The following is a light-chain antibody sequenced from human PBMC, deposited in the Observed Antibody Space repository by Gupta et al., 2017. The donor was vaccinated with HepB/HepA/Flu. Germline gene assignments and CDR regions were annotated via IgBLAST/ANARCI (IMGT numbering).Light chain of an antibody. CDR1: QSVGTY. CDR3: KQSYSSPRT. Sequence: IKMTQSPSSLSASVGDNITITCRASQSVGTYLNWYQQKPGRAPNLLFHGASTLHSGVPSRFSGSGSGTDFTLIISDLQPDDLAIYFCKQSYSSPRTFGQGTKVE. V-gene: IGKV1-39*01. CDR2: GAS. J-gene: IGKJ1*01.